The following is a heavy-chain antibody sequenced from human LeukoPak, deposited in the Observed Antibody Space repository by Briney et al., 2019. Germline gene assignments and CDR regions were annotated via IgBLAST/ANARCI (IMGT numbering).Heavy chain of an antibody. Sequence: GESLKISCKGSGYRFTSYWIGWVRQMPGKGLEWMGIIYPGDSDTRYSPSFQGQVTISADKSISTAYLQWSSLKASDTAMYYCASVPYDSSGYFNYWGQGTLVTVSS. CDR2: IYPGDSDT. D-gene: IGHD3-22*01. CDR3: ASVPYDSSGYFNY. V-gene: IGHV5-51*01. J-gene: IGHJ4*02. CDR1: GYRFTSYW.